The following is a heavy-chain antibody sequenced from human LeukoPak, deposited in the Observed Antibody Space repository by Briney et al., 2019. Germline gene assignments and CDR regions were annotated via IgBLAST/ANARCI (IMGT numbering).Heavy chain of an antibody. D-gene: IGHD6-19*01. CDR3: ANSLRSSGWYRDKFLSPFDY. Sequence: GGSLRLSCAASGFTFSSYAMSWVRQAPGKGLEWVSAISGSGGNTYYADSVKGRFTISRDNSKNTLYLQMNSLRAEDTAVYYCANSLRSSGWYRDKFLSPFDYWGQGTLVTVSS. CDR2: ISGSGGNT. V-gene: IGHV3-23*01. J-gene: IGHJ4*02. CDR1: GFTFSSYA.